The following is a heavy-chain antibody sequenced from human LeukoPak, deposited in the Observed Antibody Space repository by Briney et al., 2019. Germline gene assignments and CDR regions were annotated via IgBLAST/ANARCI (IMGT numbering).Heavy chain of an antibody. CDR2: IYYSGST. CDR1: GGSISSGGYY. CDR3: ARGSAADYNWFDP. V-gene: IGHV4-31*03. Sequence: SETLSLTFTVSGGSISSGGYYWSWIRQHPGKGLEWIGYIYYSGSTYYNPSLKSRVTISVDTSKNQFSLKLSSVTAADTAVYYCARGSAADYNWFDPWGQGTLVTVSS. D-gene: IGHD6-13*01. J-gene: IGHJ5*02.